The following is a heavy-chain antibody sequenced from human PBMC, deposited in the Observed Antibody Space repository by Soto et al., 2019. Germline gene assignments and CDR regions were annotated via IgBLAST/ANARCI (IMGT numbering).Heavy chain of an antibody. CDR2: FDPEDGET. J-gene: IGHJ4*02. V-gene: IGHV1-24*01. CDR1: GYTLTELS. CDR3: ATVPYSSGWYDY. Sequence: ASVKVSCKVSGYTLTELSMHWVRQAPGNGLEWMGGFDPEDGETIYAQKFQGRVTMAEDTSTDTAYMELSSLRSEDTAVYYCATVPYSSGWYDYWGQGTLVTVSS. D-gene: IGHD6-19*01.